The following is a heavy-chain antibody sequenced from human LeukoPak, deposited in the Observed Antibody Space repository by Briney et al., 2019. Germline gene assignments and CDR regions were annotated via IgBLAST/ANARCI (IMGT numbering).Heavy chain of an antibody. V-gene: IGHV4-4*07. CDR2: IYTSGST. CDR3: ARLTRYSSSSGRGAFDI. CDR1: GGSISSYY. Sequence: PSETLSLTCTVSGGSISSYYWSWIRQPAGKGLEWIGRIYTSGSTNYNPSLKSRVTMSVDTSKNQFSLKLSSVTAADTAVYYCARLTRYSSSSGRGAFDIWGQGTMVTVSS. J-gene: IGHJ3*02. D-gene: IGHD6-6*01.